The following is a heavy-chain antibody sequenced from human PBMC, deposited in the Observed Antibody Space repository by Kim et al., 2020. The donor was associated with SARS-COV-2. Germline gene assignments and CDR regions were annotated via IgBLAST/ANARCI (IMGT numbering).Heavy chain of an antibody. CDR3: AILTVGYSTTWADY. V-gene: IGHV1-2*06. Sequence: ASVKVSCKASGYTFTAYYIYWVRQAPGQGLEWMGRISPNSGGTNYAQKFQGRVTMTRDTSISTAYMDLSRLISDDTAVYYCAILTVGYSTTWADYWGQGTLVTVSS. J-gene: IGHJ4*02. D-gene: IGHD6-13*01. CDR1: GYTFTAYY. CDR2: ISPNSGGT.